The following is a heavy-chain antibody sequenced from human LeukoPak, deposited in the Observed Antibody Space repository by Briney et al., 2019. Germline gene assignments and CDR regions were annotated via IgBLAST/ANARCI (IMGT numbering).Heavy chain of an antibody. Sequence: PSETLSLTCAVYGGSFSGYYWSWIRQPPGNGLEWIGEINHSGSTNYNPSLKSRVTISVDTSKNQFSLKLSSVTAADTAVYYCARGTHYDYVWGSYRDPAFDYWGQGTLVTVSS. CDR2: INHSGST. V-gene: IGHV4-34*01. CDR1: GGSFSGYY. CDR3: ARGTHYDYVWGSYRDPAFDY. J-gene: IGHJ4*02. D-gene: IGHD3-16*02.